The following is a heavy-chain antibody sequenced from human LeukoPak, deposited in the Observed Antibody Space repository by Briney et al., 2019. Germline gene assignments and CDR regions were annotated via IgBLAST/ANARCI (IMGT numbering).Heavy chain of an antibody. CDR1: GGSTSSSSYN. D-gene: IGHD4-23*01. J-gene: IGHJ5*02. Sequence: SETLSLTCTVCGGSTSSSSYNWGWIRQPPGKGLEWIASIYYSGSTYYNPSLKSRVTISVDTSKNQFSLKLSSVTAADTAVYYCARQHKYGGNALDPWGQGTLVTVSS. CDR3: ARQHKYGGNALDP. CDR2: IYYSGST. V-gene: IGHV4-39*01.